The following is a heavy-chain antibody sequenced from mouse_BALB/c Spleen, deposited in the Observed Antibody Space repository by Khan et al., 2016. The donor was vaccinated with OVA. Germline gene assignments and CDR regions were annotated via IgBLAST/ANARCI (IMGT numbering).Heavy chain of an antibody. Sequence: QVQLQQPGAELVKAGASVKMSCKASGYTFTSYWMHWVKQWLGQGLEWFAETNPTNGRTYYNAKFKSKATLTVDKSSSTAYMLLSGPTFEDSAVCYYARIKKIVATYFDYWGQGTTLTVSS. V-gene: IGHV1S81*02. D-gene: IGHD1-1*01. J-gene: IGHJ2*01. CDR1: GYTFTSYW. CDR3: ARIKKIVATYFDY. CDR2: TNPTNGRT.